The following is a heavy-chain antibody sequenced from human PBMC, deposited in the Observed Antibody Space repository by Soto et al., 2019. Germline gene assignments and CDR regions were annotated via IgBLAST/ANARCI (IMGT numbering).Heavy chain of an antibody. CDR1: GFTFSSYA. Sequence: GGSLRLSCAASGFTFSSYAMSWVRKAPGKGLEWFSAISGSGGSTYYADSVKGRFTISRDNSKNTLYLQMNSLRAEDTAVYYCAKDYQRRITIFGVVLGGWFDPWGQGTLVTVSS. J-gene: IGHJ5*02. V-gene: IGHV3-23*01. CDR2: ISGSGGST. D-gene: IGHD3-3*01. CDR3: AKDYQRRITIFGVVLGGWFDP.